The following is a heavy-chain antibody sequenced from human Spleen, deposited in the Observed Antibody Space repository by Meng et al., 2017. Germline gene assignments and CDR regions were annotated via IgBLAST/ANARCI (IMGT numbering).Heavy chain of an antibody. Sequence: QVQLVESGGGVVQPGTSLRLSCAASGFTFNNYAMIWVRQAPGKGLEWVAVISHDGTTKHSADSVRGRFTISRDNSKNTLYLQMNSLRPEDTAVYYCARDRFQSTGTTLDYWGQGTLVTVSS. CDR3: ARDRFQSTGTTLDY. J-gene: IGHJ4*02. V-gene: IGHV3-30-3*01. CDR1: GFTFNNYA. D-gene: IGHD1-7*01. CDR2: ISHDGTTK.